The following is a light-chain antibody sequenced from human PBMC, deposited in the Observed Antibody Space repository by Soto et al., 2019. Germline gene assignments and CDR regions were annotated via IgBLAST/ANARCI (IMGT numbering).Light chain of an antibody. CDR1: SGHSSYA. Sequence: QPVLTQSPSASASLGASVKLTSTLSSGHSSYAIAWHLQQPEKGPRYLMKLNSDGSHSKGDGIPDRFSGSSSGAERYLTISSLQSEDEADYYCQTWGAGIKVFGTGTKLTVL. CDR2: LNSDGSH. V-gene: IGLV4-69*01. CDR3: QTWGAGIKV. J-gene: IGLJ1*01.